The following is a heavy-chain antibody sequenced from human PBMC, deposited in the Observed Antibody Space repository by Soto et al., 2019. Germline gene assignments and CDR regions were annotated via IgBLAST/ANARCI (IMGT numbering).Heavy chain of an antibody. CDR3: ATESASGTYRFDS. D-gene: IGHD3-10*01. Sequence: PSETLSLTCTVSGDSLSTYYWSWIRQPAGERLEWIGRIHDTGRTNYNPSLKSRVTMSVDTSKNQFSLRVNSVTAADTAVYYCATESASGTYRFDSWGQGTLVTVSS. V-gene: IGHV4-4*07. CDR1: GDSLSTYY. J-gene: IGHJ4*02. CDR2: IHDTGRT.